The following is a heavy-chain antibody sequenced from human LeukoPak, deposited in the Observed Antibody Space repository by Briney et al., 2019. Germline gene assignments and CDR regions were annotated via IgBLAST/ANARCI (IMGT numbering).Heavy chain of an antibody. J-gene: IGHJ6*03. V-gene: IGHV3-21*01. Sequence: GGSLRLFCAASGFTFSRCSMHWLPQSPEKGLECVSSYSSYSSYILYALSVRGRFTISRDNAKNSLYLQMSSLRAEDTAVYYCARIRDFGASYHYFYMDVWGKGNTVTVSS. D-gene: IGHD4-17*01. CDR1: GFTFSRCS. CDR3: ARIRDFGASYHYFYMDV. CDR2: YSSYSSYI.